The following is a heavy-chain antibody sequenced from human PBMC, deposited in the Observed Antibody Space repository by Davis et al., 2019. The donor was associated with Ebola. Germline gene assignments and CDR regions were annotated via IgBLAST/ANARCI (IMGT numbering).Heavy chain of an antibody. CDR2: IYYSGST. J-gene: IGHJ6*01. D-gene: IGHD3-9*01. Sequence: SETLSLTCTVSGGSISSYYWSWIRQPPGKGLEWIGYIYYSGSTNYNPSLKSRVTISVDTSKNQFSLKLNSVTAADTAVYYCARSRFFDWLLGSYYYYGIDVWGQGTTVTVAS. V-gene: IGHV4-59*01. CDR1: GGSISSYY. CDR3: ARSRFFDWLLGSYYYYGIDV.